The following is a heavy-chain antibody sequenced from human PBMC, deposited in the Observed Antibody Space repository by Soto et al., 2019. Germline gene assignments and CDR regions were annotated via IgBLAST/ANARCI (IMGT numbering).Heavy chain of an antibody. J-gene: IGHJ5*02. CDR1: GLTFISST. CDR2: ISYDGSNK. V-gene: IGHV3-30-3*01. CDR3: AKAPSGSYWRPNWFDP. D-gene: IGHD1-26*01. Sequence: PLTPACPAAGLTFISSTMHWVRQAPSKGLEWVAVISYDGSNKYYADSVKGRFTISRDNSKNTLYLQMNSLRTEDTAVYYCAKAPSGSYWRPNWFDPWGQGTLVTVSS.